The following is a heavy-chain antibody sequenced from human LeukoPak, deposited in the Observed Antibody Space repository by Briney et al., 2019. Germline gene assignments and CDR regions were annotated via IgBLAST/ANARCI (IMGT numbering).Heavy chain of an antibody. J-gene: IGHJ4*02. CDR2: VRYDGNNK. Sequence: SGGSLRLSCAAFGFTFFRYGMHWVRQAPGKGLEWVTFVRYDGNNKYYADSVKGRFTISRDNSKNTLYLQMNSLRPEDTAIYYCAKDDHHYDILTGQEYFNYWGQGTLVTVSS. V-gene: IGHV3-30*02. D-gene: IGHD3-9*01. CDR1: GFTFFRYG. CDR3: AKDDHHYDILTGQEYFNY.